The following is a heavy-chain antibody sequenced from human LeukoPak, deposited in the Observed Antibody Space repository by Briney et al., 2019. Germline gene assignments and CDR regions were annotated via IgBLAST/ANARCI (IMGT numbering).Heavy chain of an antibody. CDR1: GFTVSSNY. Sequence: GGSLRLSCAASGFTVSSNYMSWVRQAPGRGLEWVSAIYSGGSTYYADSVKGRFIISRDNSKNTVYLEVNSLRAEDTAVYYCARALSYGSGGYPIHWGQGTLVTVSP. J-gene: IGHJ1*01. CDR2: IYSGGST. D-gene: IGHD3-10*01. V-gene: IGHV3-53*01. CDR3: ARALSYGSGGYPIH.